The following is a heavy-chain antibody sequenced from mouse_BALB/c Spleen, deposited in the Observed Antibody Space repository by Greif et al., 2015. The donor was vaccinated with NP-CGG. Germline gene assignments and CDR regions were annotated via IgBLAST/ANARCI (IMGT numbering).Heavy chain of an antibody. J-gene: IGHJ2*01. Sequence: VQLQESGAELARPGASVKLSCKASGYTSTSYWMQWVKQRPGQGLEWIGAIYPGDGDTRYTQKFKGKATLTADKSSSTAYMQLSSLASEDSAVYYCAREDRGGLDYWGQGTTLTVSS. CDR1: GYTSTSYW. CDR2: IYPGDGDT. CDR3: AREDRGGLDY. V-gene: IGHV1-87*01.